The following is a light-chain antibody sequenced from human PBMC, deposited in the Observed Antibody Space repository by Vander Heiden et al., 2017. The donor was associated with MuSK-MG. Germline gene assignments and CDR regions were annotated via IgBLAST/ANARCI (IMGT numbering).Light chain of an antibody. J-gene: IGLJ3*02. CDR3: GTWDNSQSGGV. CDR2: ENN. Sequence: QSVLTQPPSVSAAPGQKVTISCSGSSSNIGNNYVSWYQQFPGTAPKLLIYENNKRPSGIPDRFSGSKSGTSATLGITGLQTGDEADYYCGTWDNSQSGGVFGGGTKLTVL. V-gene: IGLV1-51*02. CDR1: SSNIGNNY.